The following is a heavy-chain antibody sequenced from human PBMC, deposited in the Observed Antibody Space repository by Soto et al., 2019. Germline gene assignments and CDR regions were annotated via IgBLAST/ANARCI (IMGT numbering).Heavy chain of an antibody. CDR3: ASVVDTDMGIGP. V-gene: IGHV4-39*01. D-gene: IGHD5-18*01. CDR2: IYYSGST. CDR1: GGSISSSSYY. J-gene: IGHJ5*02. Sequence: SETLSLTCTVSGGSISSSSYYWGWIRQPPGKGLEWIGSIYYSGSTYYNPSLKSRVTISVDTSKNQFSLKLSSVTAADTAVYYCASVVDTDMGIGPWGQGTLVTXSS.